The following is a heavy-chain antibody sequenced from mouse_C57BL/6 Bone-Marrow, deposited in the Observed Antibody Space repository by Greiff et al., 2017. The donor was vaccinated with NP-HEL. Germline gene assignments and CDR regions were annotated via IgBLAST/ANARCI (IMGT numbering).Heavy chain of an antibody. CDR2: IYPGDGDT. CDR1: GYAFSSYW. V-gene: IGHV1-80*01. D-gene: IGHD2-1*01. Sequence: QVQLKESGAELVKPGASVKISCKASGYAFSSYWMNWVKQRPGKGLEWIGQIYPGDGDTNYNGKFKGKATLTADKSSSTAYMQLSSLTSEDSAVYFCARPSTRYGNYGVAYWGQGTLVTVSA. CDR3: ARPSTRYGNYGVAY. J-gene: IGHJ3*01.